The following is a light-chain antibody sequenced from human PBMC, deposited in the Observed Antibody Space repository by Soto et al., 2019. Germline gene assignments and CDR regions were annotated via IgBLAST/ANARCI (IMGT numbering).Light chain of an antibody. CDR3: GSYTDSSNYV. CDR2: EVN. CDR1: STDVGGYNY. J-gene: IGLJ1*01. V-gene: IGLV2-14*01. Sequence: SVLAQPSSVSGSPGQSITISCTGTSTDVGGYNYVSWYQHHPGKGPKLIIYEVNNRPSGVSNRFSGSRSGNTASLTISGLQAEDEADYYCGSYTDSSNYVFGTGTKGTVL.